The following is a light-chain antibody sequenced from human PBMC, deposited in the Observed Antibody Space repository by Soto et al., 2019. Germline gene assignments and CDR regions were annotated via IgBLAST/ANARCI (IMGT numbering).Light chain of an antibody. CDR3: QHYNSYSEA. CDR1: QIISSW. J-gene: IGKJ1*01. V-gene: IGKV1-5*03. CDR2: KAS. Sequence: DIQMTQSPSTLSSSVIDIFTITCRASQIISSWLAWYHQKPGKSPKLLIYKASTLKSGVPSRFSGSGSGTEVTLTISSLQPDDVATYYCQHYNSYSEAFGQGTKVDIK.